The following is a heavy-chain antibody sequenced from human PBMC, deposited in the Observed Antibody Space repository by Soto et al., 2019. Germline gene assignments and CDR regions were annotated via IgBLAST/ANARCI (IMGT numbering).Heavy chain of an antibody. CDR3: ARERSSSWAPDYYYGMDV. CDR1: GYSFTSYW. D-gene: IGHD6-13*01. J-gene: IGHJ6*02. Sequence: GESLKISCKGSGYSFTSYWIGWVRQMPGKGLEWMGIIYPGDSDTRYSPSFQGQVTISADKSISTAYLQWSSLKASDTAMYYCARERSSSWAPDYYYGMDVWGQGTTVTVSS. CDR2: IYPGDSDT. V-gene: IGHV5-51*01.